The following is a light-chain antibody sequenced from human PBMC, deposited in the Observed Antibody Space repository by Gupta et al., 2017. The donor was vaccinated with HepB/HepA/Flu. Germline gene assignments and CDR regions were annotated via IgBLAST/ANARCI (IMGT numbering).Light chain of an antibody. CDR2: FVS. V-gene: IGKV1-39*01. Sequence: DIQMTQSPSSLSASVGDRVTITCRSSQSISTYLNGDHQQPVKGPKLLISFVSTLQSEVRSRFSGSGSGTECTLTISSLKPEDLAMYDGQQGYKKPPTFGGGNKGEIK. CDR3: QQGYKKPPT. J-gene: IGKJ4*01. CDR1: QSISTY.